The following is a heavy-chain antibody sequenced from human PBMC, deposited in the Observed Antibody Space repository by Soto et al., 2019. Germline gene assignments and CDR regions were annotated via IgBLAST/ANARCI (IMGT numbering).Heavy chain of an antibody. Sequence: GGSLRLSCAASGFTFSSYAMSWVRQAPGKGLEWVSAISGSGGSTYYADSVKGRFTISRDNSKNTLYLQMNSLRAEDTAVYYCAKETPELGDWGNDAFDIWGQGTMVTVSS. CDR3: AKETPELGDWGNDAFDI. D-gene: IGHD3-16*01. V-gene: IGHV3-23*01. CDR2: ISGSGGST. CDR1: GFTFSSYA. J-gene: IGHJ3*02.